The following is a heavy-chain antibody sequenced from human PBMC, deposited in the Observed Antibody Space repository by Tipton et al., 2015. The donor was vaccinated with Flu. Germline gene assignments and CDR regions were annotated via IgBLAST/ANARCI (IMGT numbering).Heavy chain of an antibody. Sequence: LRLSCAVYGGSFSGYYWSWIRQPPGKGLEWIGEINHSGSTNYNPSLKSRVTISVDTSKNQFSLKLSSVTAADTAVYYCARDRSYYDFWSGYYNPEYFQHWGQGTLVTVSS. V-gene: IGHV4-34*01. CDR3: ARDRSYYDFWSGYYNPEYFQH. CDR1: GGSFSGYY. J-gene: IGHJ1*01. D-gene: IGHD3-3*01. CDR2: INHSGST.